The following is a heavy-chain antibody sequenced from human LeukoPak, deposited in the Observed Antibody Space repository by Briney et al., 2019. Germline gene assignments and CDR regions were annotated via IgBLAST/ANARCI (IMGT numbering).Heavy chain of an antibody. Sequence: SGTLSLTCAVSGGSISSNNWWSWVHQPPGRGLEWIGEISHSGSTNYYPSLKSRVAVSLDKSKNQFSLKLTSVTAADTAVYYCARAGSSSWPHDYWGQGTLVTVSS. V-gene: IGHV4-4*02. CDR3: ARAGSSSWPHDY. CDR1: GGSISSNNW. J-gene: IGHJ4*02. CDR2: ISHSGST. D-gene: IGHD6-13*01.